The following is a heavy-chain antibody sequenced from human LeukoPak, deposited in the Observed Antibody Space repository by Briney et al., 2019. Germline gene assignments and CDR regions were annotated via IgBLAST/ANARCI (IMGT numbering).Heavy chain of an antibody. CDR1: GFTVSNYW. CDR2: IKEDGSEK. Sequence: GGSLRLSCEASGFTVSNYWMSLVRQTAGKGLEWVANIKEDGSEKNYVDSVKGRFTLSRDNAKNSLYLQMNSLRAEDTAVYYCARSGSDFDYWGQGTLVSVSS. V-gene: IGHV3-7*01. CDR3: ARSGSDFDY. J-gene: IGHJ4*02. D-gene: IGHD3-3*01.